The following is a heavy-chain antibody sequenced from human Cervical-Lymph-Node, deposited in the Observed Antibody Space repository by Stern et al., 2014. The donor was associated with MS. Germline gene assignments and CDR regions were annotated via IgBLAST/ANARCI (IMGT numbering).Heavy chain of an antibody. CDR3: AREGPRTGTLVY. Sequence: QVQLQESGPGLVKPSQTLSLTCTVSGGSISSADYYWSWIRQPPGKGLEWIGLLYYSGSTYYNPSLKSRVTISVDTSKNQFSLKLSSVTAADTAVYYCAREGPRTGTLVYWGQGTLVTVSS. D-gene: IGHD3/OR15-3a*01. V-gene: IGHV4-30-4*01. J-gene: IGHJ4*02. CDR2: LYYSGST. CDR1: GGSISSADYY.